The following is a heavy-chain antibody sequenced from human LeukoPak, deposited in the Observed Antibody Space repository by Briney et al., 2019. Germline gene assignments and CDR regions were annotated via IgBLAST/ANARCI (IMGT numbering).Heavy chain of an antibody. Sequence: TSETLSLTCAVYGGSFSGYYWSWIRQPPGKGLEWIGEINHSGSTNYNPSLKSRVTISVDTSKNQFSLKLSSVTAADTAVYYCATSLSSRHAFDIWGQGTTVTVSS. CDR2: INHSGST. CDR1: GGSFSGYY. D-gene: IGHD6-13*01. CDR3: ATSLSSRHAFDI. J-gene: IGHJ3*02. V-gene: IGHV4-34*01.